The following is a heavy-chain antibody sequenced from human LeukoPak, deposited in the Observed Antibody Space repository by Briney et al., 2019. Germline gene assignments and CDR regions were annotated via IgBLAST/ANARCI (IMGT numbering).Heavy chain of an antibody. CDR1: GGSISSYY. V-gene: IGHV4-59*01. Sequence: KPSETLSLTCTVSGGSISSYYWSWIRQPPGKGLEWIGYIYYSGSTNYNPSLKSRVTISVDTSKNQFSLKLSSVTAADTAVYYCARAMDGSFDYWGQGTLVTVSS. CDR2: IYYSGST. CDR3: ARAMDGSFDY. D-gene: IGHD3-10*01. J-gene: IGHJ4*02.